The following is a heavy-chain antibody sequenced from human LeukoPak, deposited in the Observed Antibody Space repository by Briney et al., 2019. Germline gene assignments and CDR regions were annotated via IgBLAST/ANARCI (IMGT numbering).Heavy chain of an antibody. CDR1: GHSISSGYY. CDR3: ASDIVVADGFFHS. Sequence: SETLSLTCTVSGHSISSGYYWGWVRQPSGKGLEWIGSLFYTGSPYYNPSLTSRISMSIDTSKNQFSLKLSSVTAADTAVYYCASDIVVADGFFHSWGQGTPVTVSS. J-gene: IGHJ4*02. D-gene: IGHD3-22*01. CDR2: LFYTGSP. V-gene: IGHV4-38-2*02.